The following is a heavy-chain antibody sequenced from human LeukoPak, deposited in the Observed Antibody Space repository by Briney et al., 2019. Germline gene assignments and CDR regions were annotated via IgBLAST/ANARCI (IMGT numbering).Heavy chain of an antibody. CDR2: MKYDGSEK. CDR3: ARDIAAAGLFFDY. V-gene: IGHV3-7*01. CDR1: GFTFSSYW. J-gene: IGHJ4*02. D-gene: IGHD6-13*01. Sequence: PGGSLRLSCAASGFTFSSYWMSWVRQAPGKGPEWVANMKYDGSEKDYVDSVKGRFTISRDNAKNSLYLQMNSLRAEDTAVYYCARDIAAAGLFFDYWGQGTLVTVSS.